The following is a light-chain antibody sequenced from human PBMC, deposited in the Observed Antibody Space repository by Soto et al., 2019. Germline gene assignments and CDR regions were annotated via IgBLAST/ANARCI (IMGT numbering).Light chain of an antibody. J-gene: IGKJ2*01. CDR1: QSINSW. V-gene: IGKV1-5*03. Sequence: DIQMTQSPSTLSASVGDRVTITCRASQSINSWLAWYQQKPGEAPKLLIYKASSLESGVPSRFSGSGSGTEFTLTISSLQPDDFATYYCQQYNHWYAFGQGTKLEIK. CDR3: QQYNHWYA. CDR2: KAS.